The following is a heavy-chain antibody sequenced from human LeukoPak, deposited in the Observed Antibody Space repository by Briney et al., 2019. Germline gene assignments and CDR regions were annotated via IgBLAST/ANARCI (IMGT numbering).Heavy chain of an antibody. Sequence: GGSLRLSCAASGFTVSSNYMTWVRQAPGKGLQWVSVIHKNAITYYADAVKGRFTISRDNSKNMVYLQMNSLRAEDTAVYYCARSLRVRGVPDYMDVWGKGTTVTISS. CDR1: GFTVSSNY. V-gene: IGHV3-53*01. CDR3: ARSLRVRGVPDYMDV. D-gene: IGHD3-10*01. CDR2: IHKNAIT. J-gene: IGHJ6*03.